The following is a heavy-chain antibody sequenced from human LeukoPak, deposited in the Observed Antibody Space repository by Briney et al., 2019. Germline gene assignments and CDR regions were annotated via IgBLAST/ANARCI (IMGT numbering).Heavy chain of an antibody. CDR2: IYYSGST. CDR1: GGSVSSGGYY. CDR3: ARWANYDILTGYYVPTNDAFDF. D-gene: IGHD3-9*01. Sequence: PSETLSVTCTVSGGSVSSGGYYWSWIRQHPGKGLEWIGYIYYSGSTYYNPSLKSRVTVSVDTSKNQFSLKLSSVTAADTAVYYCARWANYDILTGYYVPTNDAFDFWGQGTMVTVSS. J-gene: IGHJ3*01. V-gene: IGHV4-31*03.